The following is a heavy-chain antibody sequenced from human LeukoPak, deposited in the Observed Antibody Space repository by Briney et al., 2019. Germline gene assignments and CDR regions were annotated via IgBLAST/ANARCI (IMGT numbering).Heavy chain of an antibody. CDR1: GFTFSSYG. CDR2: ICTSSSTI. D-gene: IGHD4-23*01. V-gene: IGHV3-48*01. CDR3: ARHDYGGNSGDY. J-gene: IGHJ4*02. Sequence: RGGSLRLSCAASGFTFSSYGMNWGRHTTGEGLEWGSYICTSSSTIYYADSVKGRYAISRDSAKSSLCLQINSLRGEDTAVYYCARHDYGGNSGDYWGQGTLVTVSS.